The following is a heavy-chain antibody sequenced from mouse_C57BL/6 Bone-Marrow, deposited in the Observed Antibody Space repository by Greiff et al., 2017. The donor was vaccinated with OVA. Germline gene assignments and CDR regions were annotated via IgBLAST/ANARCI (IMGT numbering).Heavy chain of an antibody. Sequence: EVKLMESEGGLVQPGSSMKLSCTASGFTFSDYYMAWVRQVPEKGLEWVANINYDGSSTYYLDSLKSRFIISRDNAKNILYLQMSSLKSEDTATYYCARSNWDVIDYWGQGTTLTVSS. CDR3: ARSNWDVIDY. J-gene: IGHJ2*01. V-gene: IGHV5-16*01. CDR2: INYDGSST. CDR1: GFTFSDYY. D-gene: IGHD4-1*01.